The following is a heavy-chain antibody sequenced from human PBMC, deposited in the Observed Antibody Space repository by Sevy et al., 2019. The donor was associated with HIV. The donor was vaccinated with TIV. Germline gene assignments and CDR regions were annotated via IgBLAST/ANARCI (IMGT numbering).Heavy chain of an antibody. Sequence: GGSLRLSCAASGFTFSSYAMGWVRQAPGKGLEWVSAISGSGGSTYYADSVKGRFTISRDNSKNTLYLQMNSLRAEDTAVYYCVKASCSSTSCYPDYWGQGTLVTVSS. CDR2: ISGSGGST. CDR3: VKASCSSTSCYPDY. J-gene: IGHJ4*02. CDR1: GFTFSSYA. V-gene: IGHV3-23*01. D-gene: IGHD2-2*01.